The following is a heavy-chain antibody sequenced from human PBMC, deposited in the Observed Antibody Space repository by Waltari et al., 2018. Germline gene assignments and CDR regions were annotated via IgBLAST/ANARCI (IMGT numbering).Heavy chain of an antibody. V-gene: IGHV4-30-4*08. J-gene: IGHJ4*02. CDR2: IYYSGTT. CDR3: ARVDSSGPPGSLVDY. Sequence: QVQLQESGPGLVKPSQTLSLTCTVSGGSLSSGDYYWSWIRQPPGKGLEWIGYIYYSGTTYYNPSLKSRVTISVDTSKNQFSLKLSSVTAADTAVYYCARVDSSGPPGSLVDYWGQGTLVTVSS. CDR1: GGSLSSGDYY. D-gene: IGHD3-22*01.